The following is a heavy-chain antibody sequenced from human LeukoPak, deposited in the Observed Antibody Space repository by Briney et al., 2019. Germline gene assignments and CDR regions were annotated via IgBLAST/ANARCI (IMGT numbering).Heavy chain of an antibody. CDR1: GFTFSSYA. V-gene: IGHV3-30-3*01. J-gene: IGHJ4*02. CDR3: ARGSGSSSSTFDY. Sequence: GRSLRLSCAASGFTFSSYATHWVRQAPGKGLEWVAVISYDGSNKYYADSVKGRFTISRDNSKNTLYLQMNSLRAEDTAVYYCARGSGSSSSTFDYWGQGTLVTVSS. D-gene: IGHD6-6*01. CDR2: ISYDGSNK.